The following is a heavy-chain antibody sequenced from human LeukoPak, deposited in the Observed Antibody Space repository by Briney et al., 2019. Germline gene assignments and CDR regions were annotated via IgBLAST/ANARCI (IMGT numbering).Heavy chain of an antibody. V-gene: IGHV3-7*02. J-gene: IGHJ4*02. CDR1: GFTFSGSA. CDR3: ARVEYSGWNLEY. CDR2: INQGGSVQ. Sequence: GGSLRLSCATSGFTFSGSAMHWVRQASGKGLEWVANINQGGSVQYYMDSVKGRFTISRDDAKNSLYVQMNSLRDEDTAVYYCARVEYSGWNLEYWGQGTLVTVSS. D-gene: IGHD5-12*01.